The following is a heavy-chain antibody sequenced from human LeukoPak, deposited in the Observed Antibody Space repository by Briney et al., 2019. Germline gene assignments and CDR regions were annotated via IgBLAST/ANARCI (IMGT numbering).Heavy chain of an antibody. CDR3: AKNGRTWPS. Sequence: PSETLSLTCSVPGASISSSYWSWLRQPPGKGLEWIAHIYNRDTNYNPSLQSRVTISLDTSKNQFSLKLTSVTAADTAVYYCAKNGRTWPSWGRGTLVTVSS. CDR2: IYNRDT. D-gene: IGHD2-8*01. CDR1: GASISSSY. J-gene: IGHJ5*02. V-gene: IGHV4-59*03.